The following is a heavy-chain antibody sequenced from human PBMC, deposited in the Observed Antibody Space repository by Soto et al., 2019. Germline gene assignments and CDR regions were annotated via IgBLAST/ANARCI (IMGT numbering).Heavy chain of an antibody. Sequence: GESLKISCKGSGYNFTSYWIGWVRQVPGRGLEWMGIIYPGDSDTRYSPSFQGQVTISAGKSISTAYLQWSSLKASDTAMYFLARFNTPMARAFDYWGKGPLVTVPS. CDR3: ARFNTPMARAFDY. J-gene: IGHJ4*02. CDR2: IYPGDSDT. V-gene: IGHV5-51*01. CDR1: GYNFTSYW. D-gene: IGHD5-18*01.